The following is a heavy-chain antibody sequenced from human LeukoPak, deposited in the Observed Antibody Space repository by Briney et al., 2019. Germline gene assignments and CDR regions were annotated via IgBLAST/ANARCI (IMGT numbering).Heavy chain of an antibody. Sequence: PSETLSLTCTVSGGSISSSSYYWGWIRQPPGKGLEWIGSISYSGSTSYNPSLKSRVTISVDTSKNQFSLKLTSVTATDTAVYYCARGRLTPNNYVWGSYRPSFFDYWGQGTLVTVSS. V-gene: IGHV4-39*01. D-gene: IGHD3-16*02. J-gene: IGHJ4*02. CDR1: GGSISSSSYY. CDR2: ISYSGST. CDR3: ARGRLTPNNYVWGSYRPSFFDY.